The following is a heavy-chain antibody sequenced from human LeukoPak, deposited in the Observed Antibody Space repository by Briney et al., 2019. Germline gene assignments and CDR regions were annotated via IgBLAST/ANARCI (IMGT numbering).Heavy chain of an antibody. CDR1: GGTFSSYG. Sequence: ASVKVSCKASGGTFSSYGISWVRQAPGRGLEWMGGITPLFGTAKYAQKFQGRVTITADESTSTAYMELSSLRSEDTAVYYCARDSSEFRSLIPHWGQGTLVTVSS. V-gene: IGHV1-69*13. CDR2: ITPLFGTA. D-gene: IGHD2-21*01. CDR3: ARDSSEFRSLIPH. J-gene: IGHJ1*01.